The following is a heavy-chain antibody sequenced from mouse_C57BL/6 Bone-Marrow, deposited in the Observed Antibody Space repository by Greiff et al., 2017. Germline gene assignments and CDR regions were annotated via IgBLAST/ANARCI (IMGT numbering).Heavy chain of an antibody. D-gene: IGHD1-1*01. CDR3: ARDLYYGSSSAGY. V-gene: IGHV5-17*01. Sequence: EVQLVESGGGLVKPGGSLKLSCAASGFTFSDYGMHWVRQAPEKGLEWVAYISSGSSTIYYADTVKGRFTISRDNAKNTLFLQMTSLRSEDTAMXYCARDLYYGSSSAGYWGQGTTLTVSS. CDR2: ISSGSSTI. J-gene: IGHJ2*01. CDR1: GFTFSDYG.